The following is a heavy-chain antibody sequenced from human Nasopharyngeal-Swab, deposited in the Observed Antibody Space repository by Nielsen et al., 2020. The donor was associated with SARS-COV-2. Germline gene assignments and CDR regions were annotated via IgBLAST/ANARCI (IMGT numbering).Heavy chain of an antibody. CDR3: ARVGGGRYCSGGSCPYYLDY. J-gene: IGHJ4*02. V-gene: IGHV3-21*01. D-gene: IGHD2-15*01. CDR2: ISSSSSYI. Sequence: GGSLRLSCAASGFTFSSYSMNWVRQAPGKGLEWVSSISSSSSYIYYADSVKGRFTISRANAKNSLYLQMNSLRAEDTAVYYCARVGGGRYCSGGSCPYYLDYWGQGTLVTVSS. CDR1: GFTFSSYS.